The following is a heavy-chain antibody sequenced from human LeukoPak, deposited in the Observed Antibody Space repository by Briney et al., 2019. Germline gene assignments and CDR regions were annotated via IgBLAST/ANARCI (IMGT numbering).Heavy chain of an antibody. CDR3: ARYDLLFKGSWRNYYIDY. CDR2: IKQDGSEK. J-gene: IGHJ4*02. D-gene: IGHD3-10*01. CDR1: GFTFSRFW. Sequence: GGSLILSCAASGFTFSRFWMNWVRQAPGKGLEWVANIKQDGSEKYYVDSVKGRFTISRDNAKNSLYLQMNSLRVEDTAVYYCARYDLLFKGSWRNYYIDYWGQGTLVTVSS. V-gene: IGHV3-7*01.